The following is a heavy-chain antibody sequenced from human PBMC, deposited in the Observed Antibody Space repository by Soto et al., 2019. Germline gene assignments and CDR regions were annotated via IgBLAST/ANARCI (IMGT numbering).Heavy chain of an antibody. J-gene: IGHJ4*02. CDR2: ITGSGSTT. D-gene: IGHD3-3*01. Sequence: EVQLLESGGGLVQPGGSLRLSCAVSGFTFTNYAMTWVHQAPGKVLEWVSGITGSGSTTYYADSVKGRFTISRDNSKNMIYLQTNSLRVEGTAVYHCATLEEASGLVTSSIDHWGQETLVTVSS. CDR3: ATLEEASGLVTSSIDH. V-gene: IGHV3-23*01. CDR1: GFTFTNYA.